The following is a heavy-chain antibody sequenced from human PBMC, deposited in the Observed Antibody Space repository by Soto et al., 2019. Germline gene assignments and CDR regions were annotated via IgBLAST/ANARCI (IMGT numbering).Heavy chain of an antibody. CDR1: GGSINSNNYY. Sequence: SETLSLTCTDSGGSINSNNYYWAWIRQPPGKGRAWIARIYYDGSTYYNPSLKSRVSISVDTSKNHFSLKLSSATAADTAVYYCAKVVVAATRHTDFDSWGQGTLVTVSS. CDR2: IYYDGST. CDR3: AKVVVAATRHTDFDS. V-gene: IGHV4-39*02. D-gene: IGHD2-15*01. J-gene: IGHJ4*02.